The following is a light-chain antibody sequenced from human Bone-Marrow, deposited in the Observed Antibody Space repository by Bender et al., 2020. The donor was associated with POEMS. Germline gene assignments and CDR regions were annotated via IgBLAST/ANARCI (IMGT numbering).Light chain of an antibody. CDR2: DVS. CDR3: TSYTSTNTPYV. CDR1: SSDVGGFVY. J-gene: IGLJ1*01. V-gene: IGLV2-14*01. Sequence: QSALTQPASVSGSPGQSITISCTGTSSDVGGFVYVSWYQQHPGKVPKLSIYDVSNRPSGVSNRFSGSKSGNTASLIISGLQAEDEADYYCTSYTSTNTPYVFGTGTKVTVL.